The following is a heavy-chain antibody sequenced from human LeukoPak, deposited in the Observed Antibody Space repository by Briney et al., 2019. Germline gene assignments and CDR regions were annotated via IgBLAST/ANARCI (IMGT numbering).Heavy chain of an antibody. Sequence: KPSETLSLTCTVSGYSISSGYYWGWIRQPPGKGLEWIGSIYHSGSTYYNPSLKSRVTISVDTSKNQFSLKVSSVTAADTAVYYCARHSGGSLRLDAFDIWGQGTMVTVSS. V-gene: IGHV4-38-2*02. CDR3: ARHSGGSLRLDAFDI. J-gene: IGHJ3*02. CDR1: GYSISSGYY. CDR2: IYHSGST. D-gene: IGHD2-15*01.